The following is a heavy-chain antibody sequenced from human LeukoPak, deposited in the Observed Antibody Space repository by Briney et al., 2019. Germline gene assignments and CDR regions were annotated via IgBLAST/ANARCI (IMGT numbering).Heavy chain of an antibody. D-gene: IGHD5-18*01. J-gene: IGHJ6*02. CDR2: INDSGST. CDR1: GGSFSGYY. Sequence: SETLSLTCAVYGGSFSGYYWSWIRQPPERGLEWIGEINDSGSTNYNPSLKSRVTISVDTSKNQFSLKLSSVTAADTAVYYCARHSYGSSYYFGLDVWGQGTTVTVSS. V-gene: IGHV4-34*01. CDR3: ARHSYGSSYYFGLDV.